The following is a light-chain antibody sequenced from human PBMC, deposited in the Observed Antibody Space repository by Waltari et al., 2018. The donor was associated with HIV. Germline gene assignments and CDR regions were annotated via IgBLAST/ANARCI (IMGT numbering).Light chain of an antibody. CDR1: SSDVGGYHF. J-gene: IGLJ1*01. V-gene: IGLV2-14*01. CDR2: EVS. Sequence: QSALTQPASVSGSPGQSITISCTGTSSDVGGYHFVSWYQPFPGKAPKFMISEVSNRPSGVSERLSGSKSGNTASLTISGLQAEDEADYYCSSYTTGSTLVVFGTGTKVIVL. CDR3: SSYTTGSTLVV.